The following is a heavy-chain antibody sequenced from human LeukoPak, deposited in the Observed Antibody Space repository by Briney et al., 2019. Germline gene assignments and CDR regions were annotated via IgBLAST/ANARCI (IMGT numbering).Heavy chain of an antibody. V-gene: IGHV3-21*04. CDR3: TRLRYESTGYYISWFDP. Sequence: PGGSLRLSCAASGFTFSTYSMNWVRQAPGKGLEWVSSISSSSNYIYYADSVKGRFTISRDNAKNSLYLQMNSLRAEDTAVYYCTRLRYESTGYYISWFDPWGQGTLVTVSS. CDR1: GFTFSTYS. D-gene: IGHD3-9*01. J-gene: IGHJ5*02. CDR2: ISSSSNYI.